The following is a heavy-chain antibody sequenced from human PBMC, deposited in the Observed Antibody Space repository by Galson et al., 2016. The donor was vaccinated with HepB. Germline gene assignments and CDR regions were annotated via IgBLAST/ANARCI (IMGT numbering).Heavy chain of an antibody. Sequence: LSLTCTVSGGSISSGSYYWSWLRQHPGKGLEWIGYIYYHGNTYYSPSLKSRVTMSVDTSENQFSLRLTSVTAADTAVYYCATQKLLWFGEGDFWGQGTLATVSS. D-gene: IGHD3-10*01. CDR2: IYYHGNT. J-gene: IGHJ4*02. CDR3: ATQKLLWFGEGDF. V-gene: IGHV4-31*03. CDR1: GGSISSGSYY.